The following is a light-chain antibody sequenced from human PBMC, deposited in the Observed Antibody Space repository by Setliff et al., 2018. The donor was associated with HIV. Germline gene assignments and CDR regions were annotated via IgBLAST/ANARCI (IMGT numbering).Light chain of an antibody. CDR1: SSDVGGYNY. CDR2: EVT. CDR3: SSYGGSNNFV. J-gene: IGLJ1*01. Sequence: SALAQPPSASGSPGQSVTISCTGSSSDVGGYNYVSWYQQHPGKAPKLMIYEVTKRPSGVPDRFSGSKSANTASLTVSGLQAEDEADYYCSSYGGSNNFVFGTGTKV. V-gene: IGLV2-8*01.